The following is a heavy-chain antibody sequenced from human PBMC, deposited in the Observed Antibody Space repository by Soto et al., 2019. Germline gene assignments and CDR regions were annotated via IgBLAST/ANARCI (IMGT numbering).Heavy chain of an antibody. J-gene: IGHJ4*02. Sequence: RLSCSASGFTFSSYAMHWVRQAPGKGLEYVSGIRGNGDPPFYADSVKGRFTISRDNSKDTLYLQVSSLSADDTAVYYCVKSRGGNNFDFFDWGQGALVTVSS. CDR1: GFTFSSYA. V-gene: IGHV3-64D*06. CDR2: IRGNGDPP. CDR3: VKSRGGNNFDFFD. D-gene: IGHD5-12*01.